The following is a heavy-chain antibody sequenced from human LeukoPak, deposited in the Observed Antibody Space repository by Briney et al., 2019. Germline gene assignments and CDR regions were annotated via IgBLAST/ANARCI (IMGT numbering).Heavy chain of an antibody. D-gene: IGHD3-3*01. V-gene: IGHV4-34*01. CDR1: DGSFSGYY. CDR2: INDSGGT. Sequence: SETLSLTCAVFDGSFSGYYWTWIRQFPGRGLEWIGEINDSGGTNYSPSLKSRVTISVDPSKNQFSLKLSSVTAADTAVYYCARGLTYYDFWSGHHPGSYYMDVWGKGTTVTVSS. CDR3: ARGLTYYDFWSGHHPGSYYMDV. J-gene: IGHJ6*03.